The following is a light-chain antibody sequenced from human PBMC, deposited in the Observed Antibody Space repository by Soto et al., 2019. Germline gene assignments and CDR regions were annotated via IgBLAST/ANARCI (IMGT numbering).Light chain of an antibody. CDR3: QHRGT. V-gene: IGKV3-11*01. Sequence: PGARATLSCRASQSVSSYLAWYQQKPGQAPRLLIYDASNRATGIPARFSGSGSGPDFTLTISSLEPEDFAVYYCQHRGTFGGGTKVEIK. CDR1: QSVSSY. CDR2: DAS. J-gene: IGKJ4*01.